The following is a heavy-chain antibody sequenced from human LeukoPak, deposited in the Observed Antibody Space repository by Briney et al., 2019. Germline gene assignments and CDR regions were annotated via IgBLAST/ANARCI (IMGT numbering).Heavy chain of an antibody. D-gene: IGHD3/OR15-3a*01. CDR3: AYGLALTGWFDP. V-gene: IGHV1-69*05. Sequence: SVKVSCKASGGTFSSYAISWVRQAPGQGLEWMGGIIPIFGTANYAQKFQGRVTITTDESTSTAYMELSSLRSEDTAVYYCAYGLALTGWFDPWGQGTLVTVSS. CDR2: IIPIFGTA. J-gene: IGHJ5*02. CDR1: GGTFSSYA.